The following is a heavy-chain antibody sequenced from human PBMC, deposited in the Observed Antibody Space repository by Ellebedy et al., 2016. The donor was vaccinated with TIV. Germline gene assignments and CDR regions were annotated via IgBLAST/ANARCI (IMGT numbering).Heavy chain of an antibody. V-gene: IGHV3-33*08. CDR3: ARAFCGGGSCYSSPLPDY. Sequence: GGSLRLSCVVSGFTFGDHYMHWVRQAPGKGLEWVAVIWNDGSNKYYADSVKGRFTISRDNSKNTLYLQMDSLRAEDTALYYCARAFCGGGSCYSSPLPDYWGQGTLVTVSS. CDR1: GFTFGDHY. CDR2: IWNDGSNK. J-gene: IGHJ4*02. D-gene: IGHD2-15*01.